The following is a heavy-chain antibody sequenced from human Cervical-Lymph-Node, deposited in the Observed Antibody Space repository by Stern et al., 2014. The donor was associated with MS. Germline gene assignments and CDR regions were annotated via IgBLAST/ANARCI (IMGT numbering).Heavy chain of an antibody. J-gene: IGHJ6*02. CDR3: AREGTNFGVAPYNYGMDV. D-gene: IGHD3-3*01. Sequence: QVQLVQSGGGVVQPGRSLRLSCEASGVTLTNYALHWVRQAPGKGLEWVAVISFDGREKYYSDSVKGRFTISRDNSGDTLNLQVNSLRGEDTAVYYCAREGTNFGVAPYNYGMDVWGQGTTVTV. CDR1: GVTLTNYA. V-gene: IGHV3-30*04. CDR2: ISFDGREK.